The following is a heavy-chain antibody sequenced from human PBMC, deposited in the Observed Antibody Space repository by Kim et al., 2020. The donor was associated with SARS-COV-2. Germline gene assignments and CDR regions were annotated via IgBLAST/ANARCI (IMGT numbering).Heavy chain of an antibody. Sequence: GGSLRLSCAASGFTFSSYAMSWVRQAPGKGLEWVSAISGSGGSTYYADSVKGRFTISRDNSKNTLYLQMNSLRAEDTAVYYCAKYPGSGSYYIETTPFDYWGQGTLVTVSS. CDR3: AKYPGSGSYYIETTPFDY. V-gene: IGHV3-23*01. CDR1: GFTFSSYA. CDR2: ISGSGGST. D-gene: IGHD3-10*01. J-gene: IGHJ4*02.